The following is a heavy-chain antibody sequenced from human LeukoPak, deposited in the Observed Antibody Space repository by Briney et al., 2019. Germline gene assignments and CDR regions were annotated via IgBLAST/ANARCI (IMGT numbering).Heavy chain of an antibody. J-gene: IGHJ5*02. CDR1: GDSISSGGYY. CDR2: IYHGGSS. CDR3: ARGTSDEYSSSSPPFDP. D-gene: IGHD6-6*01. Sequence: KTSETLSLTCTVSGDSISSGGYYWSWIRQPPGKGLEWIGYIYHGGSSHYNPSLKSRVTISVDRSKNQFSLKLSSVTAADTAVYYCARGTSDEYSSSSPPFDPWGQGTLVTVSS. V-gene: IGHV4-30-2*01.